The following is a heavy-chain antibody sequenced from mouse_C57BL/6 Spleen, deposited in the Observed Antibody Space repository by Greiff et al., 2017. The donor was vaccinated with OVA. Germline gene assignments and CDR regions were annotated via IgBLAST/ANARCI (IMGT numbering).Heavy chain of an antibody. J-gene: IGHJ4*01. V-gene: IGHV1-52*01. Sequence: QVQLQQSGAELVRPGSSVKLSCKASGYTFTSYWMHWVKQRPIQGLEWIGNIDPSDSETHYNQKFKDKATLTVDKASSTAYMQLSSLTSEDSAVYYCARRRGYDYAYYAMDYWGQGTSVTVSS. D-gene: IGHD2-4*01. CDR2: IDPSDSET. CDR3: ARRRGYDYAYYAMDY. CDR1: GYTFTSYW.